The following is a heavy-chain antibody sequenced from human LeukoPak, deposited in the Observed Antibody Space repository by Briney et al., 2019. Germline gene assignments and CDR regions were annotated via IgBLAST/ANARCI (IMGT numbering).Heavy chain of an antibody. V-gene: IGHV3-74*01. J-gene: IGHJ4*02. CDR2: INSDGSST. CDR1: GFTFSSYW. D-gene: IGHD2-15*01. CDR3: ARVRVAAKEFDY. Sequence: GGSLRLSCAASGFTFSSYWMHWVRQAPGKGLVWVSRINSDGSSTSYADSVKGRFTISRDNAKNTLYLQMNSLRAEDTAVYYCARVRVAAKEFDYWGQGTLVTVSS.